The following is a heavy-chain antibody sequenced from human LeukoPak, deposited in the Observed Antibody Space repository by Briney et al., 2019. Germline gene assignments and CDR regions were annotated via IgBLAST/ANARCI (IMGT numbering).Heavy chain of an antibody. V-gene: IGHV4-59*01. D-gene: IGHD2-21*01. Sequence: SETLSLTCTVSGGSISSYYCSWIRQLPGKGLEWIGYIYYSGSTNYNPSLKSRVTISVDTSKNQFSLRLMSLTAADTAVYYCARDWNFGDFRYFDPWGQGTLVTVSA. J-gene: IGHJ5*02. CDR2: IYYSGST. CDR1: GGSISSYY. CDR3: ARDWNFGDFRYFDP.